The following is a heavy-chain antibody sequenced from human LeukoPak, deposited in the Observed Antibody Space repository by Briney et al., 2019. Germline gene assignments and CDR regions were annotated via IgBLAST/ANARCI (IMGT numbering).Heavy chain of an antibody. V-gene: IGHV3-30*03. J-gene: IGHJ3*02. CDR2: ISHDGNDK. CDR1: GFIFSTFG. CDR3: ARARIAAAGTGALDI. Sequence: GGSLRLSCVASGFIFSTFGMHWVRQAPGKGLEWVAFISHDGNDKYYADSVKGRFAISRDNSHNTLYLQMHSLRAEDTALYYCARARIAAAGTGALDIWGPGTMVTVSS. D-gene: IGHD6-13*01.